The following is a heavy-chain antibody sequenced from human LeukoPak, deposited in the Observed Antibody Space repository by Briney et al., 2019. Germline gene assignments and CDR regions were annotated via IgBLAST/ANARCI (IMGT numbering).Heavy chain of an antibody. Sequence: SVKVSCKAPVGTFSSYAICWVRQAPGQGLEWMGGIIPIFGTANYAQKFQGRVTITADESTSTAYMELSSLRSEDTAVYYCVTHMAYCGGDCYLEGNYFDYWGQGTLVTVSS. CDR3: VTHMAYCGGDCYLEGNYFDY. J-gene: IGHJ4*02. CDR1: VGTFSSYA. CDR2: IIPIFGTA. V-gene: IGHV1-69*01. D-gene: IGHD2-21*02.